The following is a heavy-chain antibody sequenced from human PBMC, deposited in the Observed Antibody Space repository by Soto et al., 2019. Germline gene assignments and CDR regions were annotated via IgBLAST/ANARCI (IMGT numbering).Heavy chain of an antibody. J-gene: IGHJ5*02. D-gene: IGHD2-15*01. CDR2: IYQSGST. CDR3: AREVGYCSGGSCKTWFDP. Sequence: QPQRKGLEWIGYIYQSGSTYYNPSLQSRVTISVDRSKNQFSLKLSSVTAADTAVYYCAREVGYCSGGSCKTWFDPWGQGTLVSVSS. V-gene: IGHV4-30-2*01.